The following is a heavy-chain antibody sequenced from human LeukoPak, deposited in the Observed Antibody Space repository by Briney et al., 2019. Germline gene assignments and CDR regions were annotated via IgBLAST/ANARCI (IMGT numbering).Heavy chain of an antibody. Sequence: GSLSLSCAASGFPFDDYTMHWVRQAPGKGLEWISLITWDGSRRYYAGSVKGRFTISRDNSKNSLYLQMKSLRTEDTALYYCAKGPTYSSSWYAALDNWGQGTLVTVSS. CDR3: AKGPTYSSSWYAALDN. J-gene: IGHJ4*02. CDR1: GFPFDDYT. V-gene: IGHV3-43*01. CDR2: ITWDGSRR. D-gene: IGHD6-13*01.